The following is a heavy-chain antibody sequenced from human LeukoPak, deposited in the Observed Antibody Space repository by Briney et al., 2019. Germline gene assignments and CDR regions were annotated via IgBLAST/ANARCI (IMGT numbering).Heavy chain of an antibody. CDR1: GFTFDDYA. D-gene: IGHD6-19*01. J-gene: IGHJ3*02. V-gene: IGHV3-9*01. CDR2: ISWNSGSI. Sequence: GGSLRLSCAASGFTFDDYAMHWVRHAPGKGLEWVSGISWNSGSIGYADSVKGRFTISRDNAKNSLYLQMNSLRAEDTALYYCAKDTRIAVAVGAFDIWGQGTMVTVSS. CDR3: AKDTRIAVAVGAFDI.